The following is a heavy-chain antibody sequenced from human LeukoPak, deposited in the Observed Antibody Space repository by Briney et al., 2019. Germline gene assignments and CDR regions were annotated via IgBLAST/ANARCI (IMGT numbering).Heavy chain of an antibody. CDR2: IHYSGST. J-gene: IGHJ4*02. CDR1: GDSISNYY. Sequence: SETLSLTCTVSGDSISNYYWSWIRQPPGKGLEWIGYIHYSGSTNFNPSLKSRVTISVDTSKNQFSLKLRSVIAAATAVYYCAREWKTSNFDYWGQETLVTVSS. D-gene: IGHD1-1*01. V-gene: IGHV4-59*01. CDR3: AREWKTSNFDY.